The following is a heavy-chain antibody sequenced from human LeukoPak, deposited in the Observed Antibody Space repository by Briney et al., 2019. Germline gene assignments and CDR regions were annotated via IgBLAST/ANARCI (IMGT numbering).Heavy chain of an antibody. CDR2: IRSKADNDAS. Sequence: GGSLKLSCAASGFTFSGSVLLWVRQASGRGLEWVVRIRSKADNDASAYAASVKGRFTISRDDSRNTAYLQMYSLKTEDTAMYYCTVGVYWGQGTQVTVSS. J-gene: IGHJ4*02. CDR1: GFTFSGSV. V-gene: IGHV3-73*01. CDR3: TVGVY.